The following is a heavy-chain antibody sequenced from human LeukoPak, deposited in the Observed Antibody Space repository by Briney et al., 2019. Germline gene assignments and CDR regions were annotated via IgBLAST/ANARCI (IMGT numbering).Heavy chain of an antibody. CDR2: ISYDGSNK. Sequence: GGSLRLSCAASGFTFSSYAMHWVRQAPGKGLEWVAVISYDGSNKYYADSVKGRFTISRDISKNTLYLQMNSLRTEDTAVYYCARDRGYCSSTSCYETYFDYWGQGTLVTVSS. CDR3: ARDRGYCSSTSCYETYFDY. J-gene: IGHJ4*02. CDR1: GFTFSSYA. D-gene: IGHD2-2*01. V-gene: IGHV3-30-3*01.